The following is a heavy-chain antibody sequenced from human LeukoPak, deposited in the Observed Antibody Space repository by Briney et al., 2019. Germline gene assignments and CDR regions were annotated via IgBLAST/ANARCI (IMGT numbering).Heavy chain of an antibody. CDR2: IYYSGST. CDR3: ARGRIARLTYVFDI. V-gene: IGHV4-39*07. D-gene: IGHD2-15*01. Sequence: PSETLSLTCTVSGGSISSSSYYWGWIRQPPGKGLEWIGSIYYSGSTYYTPSLKTRVTISVDTSKNQFSLRLSSVTAADTAVYYCARGRIARLTYVFDIWGQGTMVTVAS. CDR1: GGSISSSSYY. J-gene: IGHJ3*02.